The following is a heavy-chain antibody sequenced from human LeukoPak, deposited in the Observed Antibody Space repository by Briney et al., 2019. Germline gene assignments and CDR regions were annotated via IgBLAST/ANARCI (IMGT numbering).Heavy chain of an antibody. J-gene: IGHJ4*02. V-gene: IGHV4-34*01. Sequence: PSETLSLTCAVYGGSFSGYYWSWIRQPPGKGLEWIGEINHSGSTNYNPPLKSRVTISVDTSKNQFSLKLSSVTAADTAVYYCARGCGYYGSGTLCNWGQGTLVTVSS. CDR3: ARGCGYYGSGTLCN. CDR2: INHSGST. CDR1: GGSFSGYY. D-gene: IGHD3-10*01.